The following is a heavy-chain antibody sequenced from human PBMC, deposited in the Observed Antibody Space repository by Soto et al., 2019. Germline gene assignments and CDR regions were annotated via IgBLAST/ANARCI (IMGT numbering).Heavy chain of an antibody. V-gene: IGHV3-23*01. Sequence: EVQLLESGGGLVQPGGSLRLSCAASGFTFSSYAMSWVRQAPGKGLEWVSAISGSGGSTYYADSVKGRFTISRDNSKNTLYLQMNSLRAEDTAVYYCAKDSYSSGWYPWVHFDYWGQGTLVTVSS. D-gene: IGHD6-19*01. CDR2: ISGSGGST. CDR3: AKDSYSSGWYPWVHFDY. J-gene: IGHJ4*02. CDR1: GFTFSSYA.